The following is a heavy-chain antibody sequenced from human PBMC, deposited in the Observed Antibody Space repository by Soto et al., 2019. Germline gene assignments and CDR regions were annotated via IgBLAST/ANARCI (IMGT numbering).Heavy chain of an antibody. CDR2: NYHSGTT. CDR3: VREAYIGYGNAIDY. J-gene: IGHJ4*02. D-gene: IGHD5-12*01. Sequence: SETLSLTCAVSGVPISTYYWSWIRQPPGKGLEWIGYNYHSGTTNYNPSLKSRVTISVDTSKNQFSLRLTSVTAEDTAIYYCVREAYIGYGNAIDYWGQGTLITVSS. V-gene: IGHV4-59*01. CDR1: GVPISTYY.